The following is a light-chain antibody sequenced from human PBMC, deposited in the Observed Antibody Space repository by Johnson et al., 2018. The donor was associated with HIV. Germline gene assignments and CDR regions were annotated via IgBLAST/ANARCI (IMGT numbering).Light chain of an antibody. Sequence: QSVLTQPPSVSAAPGQKVTISCSGSRSNIGNNYVSWYQQLPGTAPKLLIYENNKRPSGIPDRFSGPKSGTSATLGITGLQTGDEADYYCGTWDSSLSAGNVFGTGTKVTVL. CDR3: GTWDSSLSAGNV. CDR1: RSNIGNNY. CDR2: ENN. J-gene: IGLJ1*01. V-gene: IGLV1-51*02.